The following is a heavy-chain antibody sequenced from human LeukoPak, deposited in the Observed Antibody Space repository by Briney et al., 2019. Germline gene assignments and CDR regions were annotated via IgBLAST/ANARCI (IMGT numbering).Heavy chain of an antibody. CDR1: GYTFTSYA. D-gene: IGHD3-9*01. CDR3: ARNQNYDILTGYYEYYFDY. V-gene: IGHV1-3*01. CDR2: INAGNGNT. Sequence: ASVKVSCKASGYTFTSYAMHWVRQAPGQRLEWMGWINAGNGNTKYSQKLQGRVTITRDTSASTAYMELSSLRSEDTAVYYCARNQNYDILTGYYEYYFDYWGQGTLVTVSS. J-gene: IGHJ4*02.